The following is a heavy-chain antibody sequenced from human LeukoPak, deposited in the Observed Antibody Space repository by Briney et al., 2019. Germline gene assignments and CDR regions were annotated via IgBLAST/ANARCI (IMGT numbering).Heavy chain of an antibody. CDR1: GESFSGYY. Sequence: SETLSLTCAVYGESFSGYYWSWIRQPPGKGLEWIGEINHSGSTNYNPSLKSRVTISVDTSKNQFSLKLNSVTSADTAVYYCAREWSAFDFWGQGTMVTVSS. CDR2: INHSGST. J-gene: IGHJ3*01. CDR3: AREWSAFDF. D-gene: IGHD1-26*01. V-gene: IGHV4-34*01.